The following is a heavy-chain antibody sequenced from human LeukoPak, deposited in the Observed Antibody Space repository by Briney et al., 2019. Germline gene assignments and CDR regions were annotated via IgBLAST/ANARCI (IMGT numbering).Heavy chain of an antibody. Sequence: GGSLRLSCAASGFAFSSYWMSWVRQAPGKGLEWVANIKQDGSEKYFVDSVKGRFTISRDNSKNTLYLQMNSLRAEDTAVYYCARDAITFGGVIVIRVYYFDYWGQGTLVTVSS. D-gene: IGHD3-16*02. J-gene: IGHJ4*02. CDR2: IKQDGSEK. CDR3: ARDAITFGGVIVIRVYYFDY. V-gene: IGHV3-7*01. CDR1: GFAFSSYW.